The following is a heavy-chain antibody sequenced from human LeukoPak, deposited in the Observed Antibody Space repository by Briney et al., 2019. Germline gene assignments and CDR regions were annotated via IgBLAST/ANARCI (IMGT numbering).Heavy chain of an antibody. CDR3: ARAVFWSGYRPYYYYYYMDV. V-gene: IGHV4-34*01. J-gene: IGHJ6*03. Sequence: PSETLFFTCAVYGASFSGYYWSWLRQPPGKGLEWIGEINHSGSTNYNPSLKSRFTISVDTSKNQFSLKLSSVSAADTAVYYCARAVFWSGYRPYYYYYYMDVWGKGTTVTVSS. D-gene: IGHD3-3*01. CDR1: GASFSGYY. CDR2: INHSGST.